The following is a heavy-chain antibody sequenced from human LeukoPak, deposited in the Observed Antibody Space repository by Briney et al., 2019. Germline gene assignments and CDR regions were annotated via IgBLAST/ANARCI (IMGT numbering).Heavy chain of an antibody. CDR2: ISSSGSTI. V-gene: IGHV3-11*01. CDR3: ARDPRIAAAAQPGGWFDP. D-gene: IGHD6-13*01. J-gene: IGHJ5*02. CDR1: GFTFSDYY. Sequence: PGGSLRLSCAASGFTFSDYYMSWIRQAPGKGLEWVSYISSSGSTIYYADSVKGRFTISRDNAKNSLYLQMNSLRAEDTAVYYWARDPRIAAAAQPGGWFDPWGQGTLVTVSS.